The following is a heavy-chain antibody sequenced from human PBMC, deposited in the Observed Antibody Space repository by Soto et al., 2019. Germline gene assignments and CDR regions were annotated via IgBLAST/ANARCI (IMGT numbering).Heavy chain of an antibody. CDR2: IYYSGST. J-gene: IGHJ6*02. D-gene: IGHD6-19*01. Sequence: SETLSLTCTVSGGSISSSSYYWGWIRQPPGKGLEWIGSIYYSGSTYYNPSLKSRVTISVDTSKNQFSLKLSSVTAADTAVYYCARIAVAGTSYYGMDVWGQGTTVTVYS. CDR1: GGSISSSSYY. V-gene: IGHV4-39*01. CDR3: ARIAVAGTSYYGMDV.